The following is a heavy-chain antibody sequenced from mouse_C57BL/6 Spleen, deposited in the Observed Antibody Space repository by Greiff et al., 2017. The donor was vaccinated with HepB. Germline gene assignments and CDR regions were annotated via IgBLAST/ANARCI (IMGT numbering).Heavy chain of an antibody. CDR1: GYAFSSYW. CDR3: AKRYDYGSSYNWYFDV. D-gene: IGHD1-1*01. CDR2: IYPGDGDT. V-gene: IGHV1-80*01. J-gene: IGHJ1*03. Sequence: VQLQQSGAELVKPGASVKISCKASGYAFSSYWMNWVKQRPGKGLEWIGQIYPGDGDTNYNGKFKGKATLTADKSSSTAYMQLRSLTSEDSAVYFCAKRYDYGSSYNWYFDVWGTGTTVTVSS.